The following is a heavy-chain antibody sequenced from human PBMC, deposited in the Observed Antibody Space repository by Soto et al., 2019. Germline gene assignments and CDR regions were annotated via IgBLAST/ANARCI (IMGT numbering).Heavy chain of an antibody. J-gene: IGHJ4*02. Sequence: GGSLRLSCAASGFTFSSYSMNWVRQAPGKGLEWVSAISGSSGSTYYADSVKGRFTISRDNSKNTLYLQMNSLRAEDTAVYYCAKRPSKVFQEAYYYDSSGPGFDYWGQGTLVTVSS. CDR2: ISGSSGST. D-gene: IGHD3-22*01. CDR3: AKRPSKVFQEAYYYDSSGPGFDY. CDR1: GFTFSSYS. V-gene: IGHV3-23*01.